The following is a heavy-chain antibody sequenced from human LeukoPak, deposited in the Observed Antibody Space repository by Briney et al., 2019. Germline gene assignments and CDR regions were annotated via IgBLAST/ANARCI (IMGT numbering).Heavy chain of an antibody. CDR3: SRSFYSSSWYYFDL. CDR1: GYTFSDFG. Sequence: ASVKVSCKASGYTFSDFGVTWVRQAPGQGPEWMGWIKIGEGTTHSAQKFQDRVSMTRDRSSNTAFLELRSLRSDDTAVYFCSRSFYSSSWYYFDLWGQGTLVTVSS. J-gene: IGHJ4*02. V-gene: IGHV1-18*01. CDR2: IKIGEGTT. D-gene: IGHD6-13*01.